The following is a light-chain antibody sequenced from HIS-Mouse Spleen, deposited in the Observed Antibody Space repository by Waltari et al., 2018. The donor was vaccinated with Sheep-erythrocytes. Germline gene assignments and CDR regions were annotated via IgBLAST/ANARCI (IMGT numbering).Light chain of an antibody. Sequence: DIQMTQSPSSLSASVGDRVTITCRASQGISNYLAWYQQKPGKVPKLLIYAASTLQSGVPSRFSGSGSGTDFTLTISSLQPEDVAVYYCQQYYSTLTFGGGTKVEIK. CDR3: QQYYSTLT. CDR1: QGISNY. J-gene: IGKJ4*01. CDR2: AAS. V-gene: IGKV1-27*01.